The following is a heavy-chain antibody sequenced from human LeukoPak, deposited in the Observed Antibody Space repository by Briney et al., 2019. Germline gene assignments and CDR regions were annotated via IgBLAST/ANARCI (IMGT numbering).Heavy chain of an antibody. CDR1: GYTFTGYY. D-gene: IGHD1-26*01. J-gene: IGHJ3*02. CDR3: ASQLVGATEGAFDI. V-gene: IGHV1-2*02. CDR2: INPNSGGT. Sequence: GASVKVSCKASGYTFTGYYMHWVRQAPGQGLEWMGWINPNSGGTNYAQKFQGRVTMTRDTSISTAYMELSRLRSDDTAVYYCASQLVGATEGAFDIWGQGTMVTVSS.